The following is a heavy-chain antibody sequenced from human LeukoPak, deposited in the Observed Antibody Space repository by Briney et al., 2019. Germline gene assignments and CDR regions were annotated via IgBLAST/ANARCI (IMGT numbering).Heavy chain of an antibody. CDR2: IYYSGST. J-gene: IGHJ6*03. CDR3: ARGMIVAFSYYYYYMDV. D-gene: IGHD5-12*01. CDR1: GGSISSYY. V-gene: IGHV4-59*01. Sequence: SETLSLTCTVSGGSISSYYWSWIRQPPGKGLEWIGYIYYSGSTNYNPSLKSRVTISVDTSKNQFSLNLTSVTAADTAVYYCARGMIVAFSYYYYYMDVWGKGTTVTVSS.